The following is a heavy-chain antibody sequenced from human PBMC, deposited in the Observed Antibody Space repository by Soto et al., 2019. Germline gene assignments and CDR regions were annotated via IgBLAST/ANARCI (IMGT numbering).Heavy chain of an antibody. D-gene: IGHD2-2*02. J-gene: IGHJ6*02. CDR2: MNPNSGNT. CDR3: AAFYCISTSCHNTNYYYYYGMDV. CDR1: GYTFTSYD. Sequence: ASVKVSCKASGYTFTSYDINWVRQATGQGLEWMGWMNPNSGNTGYAQKFQGRVTMTRNTSISTAYMELSSLRSEDTAVYYCAAFYCISTSCHNTNYYYYYGMDVWG. V-gene: IGHV1-8*01.